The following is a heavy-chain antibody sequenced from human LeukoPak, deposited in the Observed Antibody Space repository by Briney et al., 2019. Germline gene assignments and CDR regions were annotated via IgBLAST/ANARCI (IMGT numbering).Heavy chain of an antibody. D-gene: IGHD2-15*01. Sequence: SETLSLTCTVSGGSISSYYWSWIRQPAGKGLEWIGRIYTRGSTNYNPSLKSRVTMSVDTSKNQFSLKLSSVTAADTAVYYCARDTDIVVVVAAQNYYYYYMDVWGKGTTVTVSS. J-gene: IGHJ6*03. CDR1: GGSISSYY. V-gene: IGHV4-4*07. CDR2: IYTRGST. CDR3: ARDTDIVVVVAAQNYYYYYMDV.